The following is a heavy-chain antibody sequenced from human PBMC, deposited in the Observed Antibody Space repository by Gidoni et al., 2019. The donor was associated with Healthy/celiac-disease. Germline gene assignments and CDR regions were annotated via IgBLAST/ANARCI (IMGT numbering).Heavy chain of an antibody. V-gene: IGHV3-23*01. Sequence: WVSAISGSGGSTYYADSVKGRFTISRDNSKNTLYLQMNSLRAEDTAVYYCAKYPPDSSGEDLAFDIWGQGTMVTVSS. CDR2: ISGSGGST. D-gene: IGHD3-22*01. J-gene: IGHJ3*02. CDR3: AKYPPDSSGEDLAFDI.